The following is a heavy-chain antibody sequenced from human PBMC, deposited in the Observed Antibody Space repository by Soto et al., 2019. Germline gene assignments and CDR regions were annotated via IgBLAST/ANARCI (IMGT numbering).Heavy chain of an antibody. J-gene: IGHJ3*02. CDR3: ARGGGVGVAGSAAFDM. D-gene: IGHD3-3*01. CDR2: INPATGAA. V-gene: IGHV1-2*02. Sequence: QLHLVQSGAVVKKPGASVTVSCSASGYPVTAYYMHWVRQAPGRGLGWMGGINPATGAAKDTQTFQGRVTMTRDTSKSTVFMELSGRTSEDPAVFYCARGGGVGVAGSAAFDMWGQGTLVTVSS. CDR1: GYPVTAYY.